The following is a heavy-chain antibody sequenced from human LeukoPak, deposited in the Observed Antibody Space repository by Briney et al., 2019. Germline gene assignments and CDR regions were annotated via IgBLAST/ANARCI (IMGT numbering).Heavy chain of an antibody. D-gene: IGHD3-3*01. CDR1: GGSFSGYY. V-gene: IGHV4-34*01. CDR2: INHSGST. CDR3: ARGAGFLGVVI. Sequence: SETLSLTCAVYGGSFSGYYWSWIRPPPGKGLEWIGEINHSGSTNYNPSLKSRVTISVDTSKNQFSLKLSSVTAADTAVYYCARGAGFLGVVIWGQGTLVTVSS. J-gene: IGHJ4*02.